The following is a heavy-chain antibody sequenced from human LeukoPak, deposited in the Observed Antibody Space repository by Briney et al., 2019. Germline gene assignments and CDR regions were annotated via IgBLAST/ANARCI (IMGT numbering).Heavy chain of an antibody. CDR1: GYTFLSYG. CDR3: AREPSGGRVGAPGGPFDY. Sequence: ASVKVSCKASGYTFLSYGVNWVRQAPGQGLEWMGWISAYNGNTNYAQTLQDRVTMTTDTSTSTAYMELRTPRSDDTALYYCAREPSGGRVGAPGGPFDYWGQGTLVTVSS. D-gene: IGHD1-26*01. CDR2: ISAYNGNT. V-gene: IGHV1-18*01. J-gene: IGHJ4*02.